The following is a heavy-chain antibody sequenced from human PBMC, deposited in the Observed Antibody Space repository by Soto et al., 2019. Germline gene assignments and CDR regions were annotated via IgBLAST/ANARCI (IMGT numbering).Heavy chain of an antibody. D-gene: IGHD4-4*01. CDR2: ISGSGGST. CDR1: GFTFSSYA. J-gene: IGHJ6*02. Sequence: ESGGGLVQPGGSLRLSCAASGFTFSSYAMSWVRQAPGKGLEWVSAISGSGGSTYYADSVKGRFTISRDNSKNTLYLQMNSLRAEDTAVYYCAKDQGLTVTTSYYYYGMDVWGQGTTVTVSS. V-gene: IGHV3-23*01. CDR3: AKDQGLTVTTSYYYYGMDV.